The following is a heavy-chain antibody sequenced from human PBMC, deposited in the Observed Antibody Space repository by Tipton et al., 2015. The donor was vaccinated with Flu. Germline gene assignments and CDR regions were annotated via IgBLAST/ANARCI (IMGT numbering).Heavy chain of an antibody. CDR2: FYPSGPS. Sequence: TLSLTCSVSRFSVSGIVYWGWIRQSPGKGLEWLGSFYPSGPSYYNPSLKSRVSISLDTSKSHISLNLSSVTAGDTAVYYCARGVYGDDAAFDIWGRGTPVVVSS. D-gene: IGHD4-17*01. J-gene: IGHJ2*01. CDR1: RFSVSGIVY. V-gene: IGHV4-38-2*02. CDR3: ARGVYGDDAAFDI.